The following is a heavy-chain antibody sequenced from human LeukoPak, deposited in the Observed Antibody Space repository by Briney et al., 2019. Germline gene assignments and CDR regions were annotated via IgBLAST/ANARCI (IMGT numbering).Heavy chain of an antibody. CDR1: GGSISSYY. CDR2: IYYSGST. Sequence: SETLSLTCTVSGGSISSYYWSWIRQPPGKGLEWIGYIYYSGSTNYNPSLKSRVTISVDTSKNQFSLKLSSVTAADTAVYYCARGYYDSSGYYFFDYWGQGTLVTVSS. V-gene: IGHV4-59*01. D-gene: IGHD3-22*01. J-gene: IGHJ4*02. CDR3: ARGYYDSSGYYFFDY.